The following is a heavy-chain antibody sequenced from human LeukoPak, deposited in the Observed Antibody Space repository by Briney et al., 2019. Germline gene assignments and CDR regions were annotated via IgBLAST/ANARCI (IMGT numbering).Heavy chain of an antibody. D-gene: IGHD3-3*01. V-gene: IGHV3-11*04. CDR2: ISSSGSTI. CDR3: ARDYDFWSGYSRLFDY. Sequence: NPGGSLRLSCAASGFTFSDYYMSWIRQAPGKRLEWVSYISSSGSTIYYADSVKGRFTISRDNAKNSLYLQMNSLRAEDTAVYYCARDYDFWSGYSRLFDYWGQGTLVTVSS. CDR1: GFTFSDYY. J-gene: IGHJ4*02.